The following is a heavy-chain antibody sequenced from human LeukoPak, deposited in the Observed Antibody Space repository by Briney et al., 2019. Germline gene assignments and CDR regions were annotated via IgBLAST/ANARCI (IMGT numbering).Heavy chain of an antibody. CDR3: ARFPGGYCSGGSCQNNWFDP. J-gene: IGHJ5*02. Sequence: ASVKVSCKASGYTFTGYYMHWVRQAPGQGLEWMGWINPNSGGTNYAQKFQGRVTMTRDTSISTAYMELSRLRSDDTAVYYCARFPGGYCSGGSCQNNWFDPWGQGTLVTVSS. CDR2: INPNSGGT. D-gene: IGHD2-15*01. CDR1: GYTFTGYY. V-gene: IGHV1-2*02.